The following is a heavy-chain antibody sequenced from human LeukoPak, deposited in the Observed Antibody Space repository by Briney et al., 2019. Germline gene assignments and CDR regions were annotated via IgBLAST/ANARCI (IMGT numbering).Heavy chain of an antibody. V-gene: IGHV3-23*01. CDR1: GFTFRPFV. CDR2: IDGVGNNG. D-gene: IGHD2-15*01. Sequence: GGSLSLSCVATGFTFRPFVMSWVRQAPGKGLEWVSQIDGVGNNGYYEDSVKGRFTASRDNSRNTLYLQMNSLTAEDTAVYFCARRDCSGGTCYGFALDYWGLGTLVTVSS. CDR3: ARRDCSGGTCYGFALDY. J-gene: IGHJ4*02.